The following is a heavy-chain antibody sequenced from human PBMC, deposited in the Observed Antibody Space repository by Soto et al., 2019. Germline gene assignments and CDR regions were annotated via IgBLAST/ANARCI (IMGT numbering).Heavy chain of an antibody. CDR2: INAGNGNT. J-gene: IGHJ4*02. V-gene: IGHV1-3*01. Sequence: QVQLVQSGAEVKKPGASVKVSCKASGYTFTSYAMHWVRQAPGQRLEWMGWINAGNGNTKYSQKFQGRVTITRDTSASTAYMELSSLRCEDTAVYYCARVYYYDSSGYYHSYYFDYWGQGTLVTVSS. D-gene: IGHD3-22*01. CDR3: ARVYYYDSSGYYHSYYFDY. CDR1: GYTFTSYA.